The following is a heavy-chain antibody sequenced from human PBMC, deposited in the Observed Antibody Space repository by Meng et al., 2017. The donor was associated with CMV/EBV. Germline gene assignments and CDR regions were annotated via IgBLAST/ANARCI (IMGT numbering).Heavy chain of an antibody. V-gene: IGHV4-34*01. CDR2: INHSGST. CDR3: ARESMVRGED. D-gene: IGHD3-10*01. CDR1: GGSFSGYY. Sequence: QVLRPQGGAGLLKPSETLSLTCAVYGGSFSGYYGSWIRQPPGKGLEWIGEINHSGSTNYNPSLKSRVTISVDTSKNQFSLKLSSVTAADTAVYYCARESMVRGEDWGQGTLVTVSS. J-gene: IGHJ4*02.